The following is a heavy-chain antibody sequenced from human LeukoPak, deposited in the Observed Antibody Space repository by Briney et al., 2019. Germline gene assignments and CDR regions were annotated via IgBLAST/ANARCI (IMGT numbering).Heavy chain of an antibody. CDR3: ARERDYDYVWGSYRYSPFDY. D-gene: IGHD3-16*02. J-gene: IGHJ4*02. CDR1: GGTFSSYA. Sequence: SVKASCKASGGTFSSYAISWVRQAPGQGLEWMGGIIPIFGTASYAQKFQGRVTITADESTSTAYMELSSLRSEDTAVYYCARERDYDYVWGSYRYSPFDYWGQGTLVTVSS. V-gene: IGHV1-69*13. CDR2: IIPIFGTA.